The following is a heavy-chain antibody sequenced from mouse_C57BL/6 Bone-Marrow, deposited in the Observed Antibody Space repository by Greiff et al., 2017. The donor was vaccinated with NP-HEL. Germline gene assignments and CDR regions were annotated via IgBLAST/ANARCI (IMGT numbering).Heavy chain of an antibody. CDR2: IYPRSGNT. CDR3: ARGEWGFAY. V-gene: IGHV1-81*01. Sequence: QVHVKQSGAELARPGASVKLSCKASDYTFTSYGISWVKQRTGQGLEWIGEIYPRSGNTYYNEKFKGKATLTADKSSSTAYMELRSLTSEDSAVYFCARGEWGFAYWGQGTLVTVSA. J-gene: IGHJ3*01. CDR1: DYTFTSYG.